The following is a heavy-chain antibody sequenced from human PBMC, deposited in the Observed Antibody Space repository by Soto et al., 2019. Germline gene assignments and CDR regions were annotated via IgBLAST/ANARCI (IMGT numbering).Heavy chain of an antibody. Sequence: LSLTCAVSGGSISSSNWWSWVRQPPGKGLEWIGEIFNSGSTNYNPSLKSRVTISVDKSKNQFSLKLSSVTAADTAVYYCARYRYEGGLDGMDVWGQGTTVTVSS. V-gene: IGHV4-4*02. J-gene: IGHJ6*02. CDR2: IFNSGST. CDR1: GGSISSSNW. D-gene: IGHD3-16*02. CDR3: ARYRYEGGLDGMDV.